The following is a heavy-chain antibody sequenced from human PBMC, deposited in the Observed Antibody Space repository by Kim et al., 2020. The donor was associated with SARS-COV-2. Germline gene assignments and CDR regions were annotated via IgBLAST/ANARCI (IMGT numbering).Heavy chain of an antibody. V-gene: IGHV3-33*01. CDR3: ARVRVGSYSRRKDDYYYYGMDV. Sequence: GGSLRLSCAASGFTFSSYGMHWVRQAPGKGLEWVAVIWYDGSNKYYADSVKGRFTISRDNSKNTLYLQMNSLRAEDTAVYYCARVRVGSYSRRKDDYYYYGMDVWGQGTTVTVSS. CDR2: IWYDGSNK. J-gene: IGHJ6*02. D-gene: IGHD1-26*01. CDR1: GFTFSSYG.